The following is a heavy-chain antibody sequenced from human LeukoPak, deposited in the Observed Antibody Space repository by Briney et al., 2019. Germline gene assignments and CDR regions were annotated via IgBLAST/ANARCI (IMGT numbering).Heavy chain of an antibody. J-gene: IGHJ4*02. Sequence: GGSLRLSCAASGFTFSTYWMSWVRQAPGKGLEWVSAISEGSTYYADSVKGRFTISRDNSKNTLYLQMNSLRAEDTAVYYCAKDEYSGYGSFDYWGQGTLVTVSS. CDR1: GFTFSTYW. CDR2: ISEGST. CDR3: AKDEYSGYGSFDY. V-gene: IGHV3-23*01. D-gene: IGHD5-12*01.